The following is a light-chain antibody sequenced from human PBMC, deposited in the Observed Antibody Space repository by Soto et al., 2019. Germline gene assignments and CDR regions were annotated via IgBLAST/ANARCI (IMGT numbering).Light chain of an antibody. CDR2: GAS. J-gene: IGKJ1*01. CDR1: QSVRTY. CDR3: QQYDNWPQT. V-gene: IGKV3-15*01. Sequence: EIVMTQSPATLSVSPGERATLSCGASQSVRTYLAWYQQKPGQAPRLLIHGASTRATGIPARFRGSGSGTEFTLTISSLQSEDFAVYYCQQYDNWPQTFGRGTKVDIK.